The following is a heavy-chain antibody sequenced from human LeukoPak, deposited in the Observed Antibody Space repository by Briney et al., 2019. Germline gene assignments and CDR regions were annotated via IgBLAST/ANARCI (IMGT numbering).Heavy chain of an antibody. D-gene: IGHD5-18*01. CDR3: ARDSGARGYSYGAY. CDR1: GFTFSSYW. V-gene: IGHV3-7*01. Sequence: GGSLRLSCAASGFTFSSYWMSWVRQAPGKGLEWVANIKQDGSEKYYVDSVKGRFTISIDNAKNSLYLQMNSLRAEDTAVYYCARDSGARGYSYGAYWGQGTLVTVSS. CDR2: IKQDGSEK. J-gene: IGHJ4*02.